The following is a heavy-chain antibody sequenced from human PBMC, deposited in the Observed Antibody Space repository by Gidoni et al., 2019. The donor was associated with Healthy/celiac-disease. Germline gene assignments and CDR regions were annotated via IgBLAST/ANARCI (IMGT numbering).Heavy chain of an antibody. CDR3: ARNRKNYYDSSGPADY. Sequence: QVQLVESGGGVVQPGRSLRLSCAASGFTFSSYGMPWVRQAPGKGLEWVAVIWYDGSNKYYADSVKCRFTISRDNSKNTLYLQMNSLRAEDTAVYYCARNRKNYYDSSGPADYWGQGTLVTVSS. J-gene: IGHJ4*02. V-gene: IGHV3-33*01. CDR2: IWYDGSNK. CDR1: GFTFSSYG. D-gene: IGHD3-22*01.